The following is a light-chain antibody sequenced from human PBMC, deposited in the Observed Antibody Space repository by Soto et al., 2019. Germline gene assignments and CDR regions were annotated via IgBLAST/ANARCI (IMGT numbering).Light chain of an antibody. CDR1: QGISSY. V-gene: IGKV1-9*01. CDR3: QQRSSWPPIT. J-gene: IGKJ5*01. Sequence: IQLTQSPSSLSASVGDRVTITCRASQGISSYLAWYQQKPGKAPKLLIYDASTLQSGVPSRFSGSGSGTDFTLTISSLQPDDFATYYCQQRSSWPPITFGQGTRLEIK. CDR2: DAS.